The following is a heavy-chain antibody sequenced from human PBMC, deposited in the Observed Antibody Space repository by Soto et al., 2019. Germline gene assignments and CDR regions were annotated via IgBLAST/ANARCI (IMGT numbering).Heavy chain of an antibody. D-gene: IGHD3-22*01. CDR1: GSTFTSYG. Sequence: ASLKVSCKSSGSTFTSYGISCVRHSPGQGLEWMGWISAYNGNTNYAQKLQGRVTMTTDTSTSTAYMELRSLRSDDTAVYYCASWPDYYDSSGYYSFSYWGQGTLVTVSS. J-gene: IGHJ4*02. CDR2: ISAYNGNT. CDR3: ASWPDYYDSSGYYSFSY. V-gene: IGHV1-18*01.